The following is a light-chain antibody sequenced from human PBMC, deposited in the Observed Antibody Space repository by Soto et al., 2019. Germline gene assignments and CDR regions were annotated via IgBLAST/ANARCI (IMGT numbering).Light chain of an antibody. CDR3: QSYDSSLKVL. CDR2: GNN. V-gene: IGLV1-40*01. CDR1: GSIIGADYD. Sequence: SVLTQPPSVSGAPGQRVTIPCTGSGSIIGADYDVHWYQQFPGTTPKLLIYGNNKRPSGVPDRFSGSKSDTSASLAIAGLQAEDEGDYYYQSYDSSLKVLFGGGTKLTVL. J-gene: IGLJ2*01.